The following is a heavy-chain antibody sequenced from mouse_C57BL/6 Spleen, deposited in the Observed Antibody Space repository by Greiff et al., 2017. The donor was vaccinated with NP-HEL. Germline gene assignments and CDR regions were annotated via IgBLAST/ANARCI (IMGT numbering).Heavy chain of an antibody. CDR1: GYTFTSYW. Sequence: VQLQQSGAELVRPGSSVKLSCKASGYTFTSYWMHWVKQRPIQGLEWIGNIDPSDSETHYNQKFKDKATLTVDKSSSTAYMQLSSLTSEDSAVYYCARGTGTEGVFDYWGQGTTLTVSS. V-gene: IGHV1-52*01. J-gene: IGHJ2*01. D-gene: IGHD4-1*01. CDR3: ARGTGTEGVFDY. CDR2: IDPSDSET.